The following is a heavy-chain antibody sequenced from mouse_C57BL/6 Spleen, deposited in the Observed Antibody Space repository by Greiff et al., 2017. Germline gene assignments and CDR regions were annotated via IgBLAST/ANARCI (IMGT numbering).Heavy chain of an antibody. J-gene: IGHJ4*01. Sequence: EVMLVESGGGLVKPGGSLKLSCAASGFTFSDYGMHWVRQAPEKGLEWVAYISSGSSTIYYADTVKGRFTISRDNAKNTLFLQMTSLRSEDTAMYYCARRLYYGNYCYAMDYWGQGTSVTVSS. CDR3: ARRLYYGNYCYAMDY. D-gene: IGHD2-1*01. CDR1: GFTFSDYG. CDR2: ISSGSSTI. V-gene: IGHV5-17*01.